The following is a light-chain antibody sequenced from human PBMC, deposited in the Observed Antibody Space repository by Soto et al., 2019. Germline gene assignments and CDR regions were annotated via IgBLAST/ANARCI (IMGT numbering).Light chain of an antibody. CDR3: GTWDSSLSGNWV. CDR2: DNN. V-gene: IGLV1-51*01. Sequence: QSLLTQPPSVSAAPGQKVTISCSGSSSNIGNNYVSWYQQLPGTAPKLLIYDNNKRPSGIPDRFSGSKSGTSATLGITGLQTGDEADYYCGTWDSSLSGNWVFGGGTKVTVL. CDR1: SSNIGNNY. J-gene: IGLJ3*02.